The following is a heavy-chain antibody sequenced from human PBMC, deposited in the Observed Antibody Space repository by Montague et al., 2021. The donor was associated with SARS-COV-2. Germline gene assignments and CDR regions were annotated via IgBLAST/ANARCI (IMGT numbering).Heavy chain of an antibody. D-gene: IGHD1-14*01. J-gene: IGHJ4*02. CDR2: ISGRGSYT. Sequence: SLRLSCAASGFTFSDYYMSWIRQAPGKGLEWVSYISGRGSYTDYADSVKGRFTISRDNARKSLYLEMNSLRAEDTAVYYWARLVGVESNRRDYFNYWGQGTLVTVSS. CDR3: ARLVGVESNRRDYFNY. CDR1: GFTFSDYY. V-gene: IGHV3-11*03.